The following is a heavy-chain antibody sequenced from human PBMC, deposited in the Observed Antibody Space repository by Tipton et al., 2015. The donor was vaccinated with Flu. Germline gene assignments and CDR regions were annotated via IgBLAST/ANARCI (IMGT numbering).Heavy chain of an antibody. CDR2: VSGSGDNT. CDR3: AVFKNPGY. Sequence: SLRLSCATSGITLSTFAMSWVRQAPGKGLEWVSAVSGSGDNTEYADSVRGRFTISRDNAENSLLLEMNSLRAEDTGLYYCAVFKNPGYWGQGTLVTVSS. D-gene: IGHD2-21*01. J-gene: IGHJ4*02. CDR1: GITLSTFA. V-gene: IGHV3-23*01.